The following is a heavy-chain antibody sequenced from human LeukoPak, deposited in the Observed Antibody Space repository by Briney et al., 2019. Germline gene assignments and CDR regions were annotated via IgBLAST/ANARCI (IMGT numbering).Heavy chain of an antibody. CDR1: GFTFSSYA. CDR3: ARRLSGSYSDAFDI. CDR2: LSGSGDNT. D-gene: IGHD1-26*01. V-gene: IGHV3-23*01. Sequence: GGSLRLSCAASGFTFSSYAMSWVRQAPGKGLEWVSALSGSGDNTYYANSVKGRFTISRDNSKNTLYLQMNSLKASDTAMYYCARRLSGSYSDAFDIWGQGTMVTVSS. J-gene: IGHJ3*02.